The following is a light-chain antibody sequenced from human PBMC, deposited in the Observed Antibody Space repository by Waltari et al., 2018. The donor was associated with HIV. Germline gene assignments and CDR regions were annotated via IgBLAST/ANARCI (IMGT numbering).Light chain of an antibody. CDR3: QQYFSLPPT. CDR1: QSVNNY. V-gene: IGKV3-11*01. Sequence: EIVLTQSPGMLSLFPGERATLSCRASQSVNNYLAWYQQKPGQAPRLLIYDASNRATGIPARFSGSGSGTDFTLTISSLEPEDFAVYYCQQYFSLPPTFGGGTRVERK. CDR2: DAS. J-gene: IGKJ4*01.